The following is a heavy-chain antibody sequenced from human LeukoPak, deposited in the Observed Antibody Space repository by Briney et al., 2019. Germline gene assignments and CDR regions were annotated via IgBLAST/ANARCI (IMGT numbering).Heavy chain of an antibody. V-gene: IGHV4-59*01. CDR3: ARAPNYYDSSGYFDY. CDR1: GGSISSYY. CDR2: IYYSGST. D-gene: IGHD3-22*01. Sequence: SETLSLTCTVSGGSISSYYWSWIRQPPGKGLEWIGYIYYSGSTNYNPSLKSRVTISVDTSKNQFSLKLSSVTAADTAAYYCARAPNYYDSSGYFDYWGQGTLVTVSS. J-gene: IGHJ4*02.